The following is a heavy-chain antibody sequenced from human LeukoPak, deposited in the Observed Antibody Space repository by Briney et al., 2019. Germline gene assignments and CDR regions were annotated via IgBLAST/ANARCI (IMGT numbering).Heavy chain of an antibody. J-gene: IGHJ3*02. CDR1: GYTFSSVG. V-gene: IGHV1-18*01. CDR2: ISGYNGYT. Sequence: ASVKVSCKASGYTFSSVGISWVRRAPGQGLQWMGWISGYNGYTKYAKTLQGRVTLTTDTSTSTAYMELRTLRSDDTAVYYCARDLNDYGDSEGRFDIWGQGTMVTVSS. D-gene: IGHD4-17*01. CDR3: ARDLNDYGDSEGRFDI.